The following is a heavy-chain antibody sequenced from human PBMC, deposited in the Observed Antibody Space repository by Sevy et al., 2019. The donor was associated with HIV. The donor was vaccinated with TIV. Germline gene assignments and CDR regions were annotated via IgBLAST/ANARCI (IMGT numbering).Heavy chain of an antibody. Sequence: GGSLRLSCATSGFSFSNNWMHWVRQAPGKGLVWVARINCDGSSISYADPVNGRFTISRDNAKNTLYLQMNSLRVEDTAGYYCAGSNWYAAFDIWGPGTMVTVSS. CDR2: INCDGSSI. J-gene: IGHJ3*02. D-gene: IGHD6-13*01. V-gene: IGHV3-74*01. CDR3: AGSNWYAAFDI. CDR1: GFSFSNNW.